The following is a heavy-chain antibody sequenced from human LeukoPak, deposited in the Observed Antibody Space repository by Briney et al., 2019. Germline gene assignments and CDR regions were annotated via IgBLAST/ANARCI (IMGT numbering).Heavy chain of an antibody. D-gene: IGHD3-3*01. CDR1: GFTFSSYS. Sequence: GGSLRLSCAASGFTFSSYSMNWVRQAPGKGLEWVSSISSSSSYIYYADSVKGRFTISRDNAKNSLYLQMNSLRAEDTAVYYCARDLGYDFWSGYWGGDTAMPDYWGQGTLVTVSS. CDR2: ISSSSSYI. CDR3: ARDLGYDFWSGYWGGDTAMPDY. J-gene: IGHJ4*02. V-gene: IGHV3-21*01.